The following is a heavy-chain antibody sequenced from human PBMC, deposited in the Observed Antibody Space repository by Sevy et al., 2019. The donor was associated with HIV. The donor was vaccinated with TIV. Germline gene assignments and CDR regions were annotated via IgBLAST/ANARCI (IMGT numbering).Heavy chain of an antibody. J-gene: IGHJ4*02. D-gene: IGHD1-26*01. V-gene: IGHV4-59*08. CDR2: IYYNGPF. Sequence: SETLSLTCTVSGGSITSLYWNWIRQPPGKGLEWIATIYYNGPFNYNPSLKSRVTLSLDTSKNQFSLRLSSVTAADTAMYYCAGENAWGRGYSWGQGTLVTVSS. CDR3: AGENAWGRGYS. CDR1: GGSITSLY.